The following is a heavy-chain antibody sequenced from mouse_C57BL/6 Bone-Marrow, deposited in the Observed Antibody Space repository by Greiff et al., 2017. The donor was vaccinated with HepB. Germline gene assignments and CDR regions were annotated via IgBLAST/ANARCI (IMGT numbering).Heavy chain of an antibody. CDR1: GYTFTDYY. CDR3: ARRTMADY. V-gene: IGHV1-76*01. Sequence: QVQLKESGAELVRPGASVKLSCKASGYTFTDYYINWVKQRPGQGLEWIARIYPGSGNTYYNEKFKGKATLTAEKSSSTAYMQLSSLTSEDSAVYFCARRTMADYWGQGTTLTVSS. J-gene: IGHJ2*01. CDR2: IYPGSGNT. D-gene: IGHD1-1*02.